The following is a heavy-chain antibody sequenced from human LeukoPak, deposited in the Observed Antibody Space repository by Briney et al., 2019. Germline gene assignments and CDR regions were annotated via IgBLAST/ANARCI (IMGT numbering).Heavy chain of an antibody. CDR1: GFMFSSNW. Sequence: GGSLRLSCAASGFMFSSNWMSWVRQAPGKGLEWVSVIYSGGSTYYADSVKGRFTISRDNSKNTLYLQMNSLRAEDTAVYYCARGGGGRYCSSTSCYGYWGQGTLVTVSS. V-gene: IGHV3-53*01. J-gene: IGHJ4*02. CDR3: ARGGGGRYCSSTSCYGY. CDR2: IYSGGST. D-gene: IGHD2-2*01.